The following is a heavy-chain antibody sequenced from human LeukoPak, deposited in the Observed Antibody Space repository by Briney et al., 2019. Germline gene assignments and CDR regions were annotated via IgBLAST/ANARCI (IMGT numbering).Heavy chain of an antibody. Sequence: GGSLRLSCAASGFTFSSYSMNWVRQAPGKGLEWVSSISSSSGDIYYADSVNGRFTISRDHAKNSLYLQMNSLQAEDTAVYYCARDHCSSTSCYTDYWGQGTLVTVSS. J-gene: IGHJ4*02. V-gene: IGHV3-21*01. CDR3: ARDHCSSTSCYTDY. CDR1: GFTFSSYS. CDR2: ISSSSGDI. D-gene: IGHD2-2*02.